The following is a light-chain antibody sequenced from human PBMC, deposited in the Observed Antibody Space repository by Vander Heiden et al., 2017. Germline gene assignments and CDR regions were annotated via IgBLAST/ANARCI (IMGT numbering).Light chain of an antibody. CDR3: QYYARNLSGHHVV. CDR2: GYS. CDR1: SSNFGAGYD. V-gene: IGLV1-40*01. Sequence: SVLTQPPSVSGAPGQRVTISCTGNSSNFGAGYDDNFYQHLPTTATNPLIFGYSNRPSGVPAPFSGSSSGSSASISITTLLAEEEADDSCQYYARNLSGHHVVFGGGTKLTVL. J-gene: IGLJ2*01.